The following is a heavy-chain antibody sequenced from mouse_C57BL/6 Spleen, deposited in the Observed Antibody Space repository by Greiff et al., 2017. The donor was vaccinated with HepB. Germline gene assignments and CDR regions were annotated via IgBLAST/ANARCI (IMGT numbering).Heavy chain of an antibody. Sequence: QVQLQQPGAELVRPGSSVKLSCKASGYTFTSYWMHWVKQRPIQGLEWIGNIDPSDSETHYNQKFKDKATFTVDKSHSTAYMQLSSLTSEDSAVFYCKRKECHDENYYAMDYWGQGTSVTVSS. V-gene: IGHV1-52*01. D-gene: IGHD2-12*01. J-gene: IGHJ4*01. CDR3: KRKECHDENYYAMDY. CDR1: GYTFTSYW. CDR2: IDPSDSET.